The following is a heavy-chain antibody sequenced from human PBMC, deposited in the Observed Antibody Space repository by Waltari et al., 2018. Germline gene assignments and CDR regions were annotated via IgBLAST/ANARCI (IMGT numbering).Heavy chain of an antibody. CDR2: ISYDGSNK. V-gene: IGHV3-30*18. CDR3: AKGLEGYSYGFGY. J-gene: IGHJ4*02. D-gene: IGHD5-18*01. CDR1: GFTFSSYG. Sequence: QVQLVESGGGVVQPGRSLRLSCAASGFTFSSYGMHWVRQAPGKGLEWVAVISYDGSNKYYADSVKGRFTISRDNSKNTLYLQMNSLRAEDTAVYYCAKGLEGYSYGFGYWGQGTLVTVSS.